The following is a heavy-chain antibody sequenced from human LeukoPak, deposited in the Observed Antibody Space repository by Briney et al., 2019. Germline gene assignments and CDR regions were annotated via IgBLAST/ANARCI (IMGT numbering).Heavy chain of an antibody. D-gene: IGHD6-13*01. CDR1: GYTFTSYD. CDR2: IIPIFGTA. CDR3: ALIAAAGYYYYTDV. Sequence: GASVKVSCKASGYTFTSYDINWVRQAPGQGLEWMGGIIPIFGTANYAQKFQGRVTITADESTSTAYVELSSLRSDDTAVYYCALIAAAGYYYYTDVWGKGTTVTVS. J-gene: IGHJ6*03. V-gene: IGHV1-69*13.